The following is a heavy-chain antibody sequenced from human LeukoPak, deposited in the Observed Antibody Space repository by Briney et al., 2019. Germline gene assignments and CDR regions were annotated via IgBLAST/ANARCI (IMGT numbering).Heavy chain of an antibody. Sequence: ASVKVSCKASGYTFNTYAVSWVRQAPGQGLEWMGWVSAYNGNTKYAEALEGRVTITTDRYTSTAYLELRNLSSGDTAVYYCAKTLPARTFFDYWGQGTLVTVSS. CDR3: AKTLPARTFFDY. CDR1: GYTFNTYA. D-gene: IGHD2-2*01. CDR2: VSAYNGNT. V-gene: IGHV1-18*01. J-gene: IGHJ4*02.